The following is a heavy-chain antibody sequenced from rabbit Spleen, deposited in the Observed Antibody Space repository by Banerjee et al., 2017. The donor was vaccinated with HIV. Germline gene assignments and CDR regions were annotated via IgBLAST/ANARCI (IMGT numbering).Heavy chain of an antibody. V-gene: IGHV1S40*01. D-gene: IGHD1-1*01. CDR3: TRDTSSSFSSYGMDL. J-gene: IGHJ6*01. Sequence: QSLEESGGDLVKPGASLTLTCTASGVSFSSSSYICWVRQAPGKGLEWIACIDTGSSGFTYFATWAKGRFTISKTSSTTVTLQMTRLTAADTATYFCTRDTSSSFSSYGMDLWGPGTLVPVS. CDR2: IDTGSSGFT. CDR1: GVSFSSSSY.